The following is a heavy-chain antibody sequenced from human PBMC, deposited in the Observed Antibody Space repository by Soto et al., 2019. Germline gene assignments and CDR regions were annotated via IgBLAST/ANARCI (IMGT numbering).Heavy chain of an antibody. CDR3: AREVLQGDIVATIGWFDP. Sequence: PGGSLRLSCAASGFTFSSYGMHWVRQAPGKGLEWVAVIWYDGSNKYYADSVKGRFTISRDNSKNTLYLQMNSLRAEDTAVYYFAREVLQGDIVATIGWFDPWGQGTLVTVSS. D-gene: IGHD5-12*01. J-gene: IGHJ5*02. CDR1: GFTFSSYG. V-gene: IGHV3-33*01. CDR2: IWYDGSNK.